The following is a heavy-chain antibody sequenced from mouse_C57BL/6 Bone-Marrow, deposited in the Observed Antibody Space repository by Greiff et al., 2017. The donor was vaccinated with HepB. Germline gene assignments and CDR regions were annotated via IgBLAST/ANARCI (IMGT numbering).Heavy chain of an antibody. J-gene: IGHJ4*01. V-gene: IGHV1-7*01. D-gene: IGHD2-5*01. CDR3: APLAYYSNYGAMDY. CDR2: INPSSGYT. Sequence: QVQLQQSGAELAKPGASVKLSCKASGYTFTSYWMHWVKQRPGQGLEWIGYINPSSGYTKYNQKFKDKATLTVDKSSSTAYMQLSSLTYEDSAVYYCAPLAYYSNYGAMDYWGQGTSVTVSS. CDR1: GYTFTSYW.